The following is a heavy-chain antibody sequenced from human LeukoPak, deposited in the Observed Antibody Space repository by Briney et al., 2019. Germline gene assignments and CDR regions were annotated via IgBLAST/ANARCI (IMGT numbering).Heavy chain of an antibody. D-gene: IGHD6-13*01. CDR3: ARGIGYSSSWYGWFDP. J-gene: IGHJ5*02. CDR2: IYYSGST. CDR1: GGSISSYY. Sequence: PSETLSLTCTVSGGSISSYYWSWIRQPPGKGLEWIGYIYYSGSTNYNPSLKSRVTISVDKSKNQFSLKLSSVTAADTAVYYCARGIGYSSSWYGWFDPWGRGTLVTVSS. V-gene: IGHV4-59*12.